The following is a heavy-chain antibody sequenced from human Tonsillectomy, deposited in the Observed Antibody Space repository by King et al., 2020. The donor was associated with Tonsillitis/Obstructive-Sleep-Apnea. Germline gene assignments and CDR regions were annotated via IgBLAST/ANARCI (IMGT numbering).Heavy chain of an antibody. Sequence: VQLVESGGGLVKPGGSLRLSCAASGFTFSDYYMSWIRQAPGRGLEWVSYISSGSSDTNYADSLKCRFTISRDNAKNSLYLQMNSLRAEDTAVYYCATHYTNTSPFDYWGRGNLVTVS. CDR1: GFTFSDYY. V-gene: IGHV3-11*05. J-gene: IGHJ4*02. CDR3: ATHYTNTSPFDY. CDR2: ISSGSSDT. D-gene: IGHD2-2*02.